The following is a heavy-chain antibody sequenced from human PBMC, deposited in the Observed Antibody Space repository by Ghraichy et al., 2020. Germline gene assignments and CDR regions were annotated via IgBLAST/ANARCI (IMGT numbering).Heavy chain of an antibody. D-gene: IGHD2-8*01. CDR1: GASFSGSY. CDR3: ARDIRLGYCTNGVCYTYYYYGMDV. CDR2: INHSGST. Sequence: SETLSLTCADEGASFSGSYWSWSRQPPGTGLEWTGEINHSGSTNYNPSLKSRVTISVDTSKNQFSLKLSSVTAADTAVYYCARDIRLGYCTNGVCYTYYYYGMDVWGQGTTVTVSS. J-gene: IGHJ6*02. V-gene: IGHV4-34*01.